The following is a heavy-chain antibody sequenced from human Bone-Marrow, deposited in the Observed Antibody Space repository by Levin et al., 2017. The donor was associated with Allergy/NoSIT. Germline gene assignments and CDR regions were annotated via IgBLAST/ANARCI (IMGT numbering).Heavy chain of an antibody. CDR3: VKGDYGDYRIFDY. Sequence: GESLKISCSASGFTFSSYAMHWVRQAPGKGLEYVSAISSNGGSTYYADSVKGRFTISRDNSKNTLYLQMSSLRAEDTAVYYCVKGDYGDYRIFDYWGQGTLVTVSS. V-gene: IGHV3-64D*06. CDR2: ISSNGGST. CDR1: GFTFSSYA. J-gene: IGHJ4*02. D-gene: IGHD4-17*01.